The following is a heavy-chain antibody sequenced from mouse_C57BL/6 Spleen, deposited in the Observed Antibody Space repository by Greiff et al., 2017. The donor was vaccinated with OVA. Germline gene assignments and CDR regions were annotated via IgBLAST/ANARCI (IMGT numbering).Heavy chain of an antibody. CDR3: TRNDYGSSPDY. CDR1: GYTFTDYE. CDR2: IDPETGGT. J-gene: IGHJ2*01. V-gene: IGHV1-15*01. D-gene: IGHD1-1*01. Sequence: VKLMESGAELVRPGASVTLSCKASGYTFTDYEMHWVKQTPVHGLEWIGAIDPETGGTAYNQKFKGKAILTADKSSSTAYMELRSLTSEDSAVYYCTRNDYGSSPDYWGQGTTLTVSS.